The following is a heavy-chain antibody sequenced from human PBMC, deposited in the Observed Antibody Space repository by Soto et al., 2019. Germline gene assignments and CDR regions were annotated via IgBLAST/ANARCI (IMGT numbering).Heavy chain of an antibody. J-gene: IGHJ5*02. D-gene: IGHD3-9*01. Sequence: SETLSLTCAVYGGSFSGYYWSWIRQPPGKGLEWIGEINHSGSTNYNPSLKSRVTISVDTSKNQFSLKLSSVTAADTAVYYCARGPKYYDILTGYSPTTNWYDPWGQGTLVTVSS. CDR1: GGSFSGYY. V-gene: IGHV4-34*01. CDR2: INHSGST. CDR3: ARGPKYYDILTGYSPTTNWYDP.